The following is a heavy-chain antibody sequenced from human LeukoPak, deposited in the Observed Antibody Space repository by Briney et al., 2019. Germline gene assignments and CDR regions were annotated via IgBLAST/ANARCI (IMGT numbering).Heavy chain of an antibody. J-gene: IGHJ4*02. D-gene: IGHD2-2*01. CDR3: ARTISTSGDY. Sequence: GATLQISCKGSGYIFTSYWIGWVRQLPGKGLEWMGIIYPGDSDTRYSPSFQGQVTISADKSISTAYLQWSSLKASDTAMYYCARTISTSGDYWGQGTLVTVPS. CDR2: IYPGDSDT. V-gene: IGHV5-51*01. CDR1: GYIFTSYW.